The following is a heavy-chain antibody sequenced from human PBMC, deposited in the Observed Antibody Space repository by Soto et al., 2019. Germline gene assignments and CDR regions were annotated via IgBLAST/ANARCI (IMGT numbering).Heavy chain of an antibody. CDR3: AAMGMVRDMPHSTPGMDV. V-gene: IGHV1-2*02. J-gene: IGHJ6*02. D-gene: IGHD3-10*01. CDR2: INPNSGGT. CDR1: GYTYTGYY. Sequence: ASVNGSCTASGYTYTGYYMHWVRQAPGQGLEWMGWINPNSGGTNYAQKFQGRVTMTRDTSISTAYMELSRLRSDDTAVYYCAAMGMVRDMPHSTPGMDVWGQGTTVTVSS.